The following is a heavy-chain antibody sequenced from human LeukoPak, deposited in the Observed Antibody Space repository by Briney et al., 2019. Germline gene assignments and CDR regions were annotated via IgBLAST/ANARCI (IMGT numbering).Heavy chain of an antibody. CDR2: ITGSGDST. J-gene: IGHJ4*02. CDR3: AKYLAGGWYYIDC. CDR1: GITFSSNG. D-gene: IGHD6-19*01. Sequence: GGSLRLSCAASGITFSSNGMSWVRQAPGKGLEWVSGITGSGDSTYYTESVKGRFTISRDNSKNTLYLEMNSLRAEDTAVYYCAKYLAGGWYYIDCWGQGTLVTVSS. V-gene: IGHV3-23*01.